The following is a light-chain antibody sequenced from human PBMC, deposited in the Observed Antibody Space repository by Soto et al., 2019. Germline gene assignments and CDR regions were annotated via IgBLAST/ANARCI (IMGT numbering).Light chain of an antibody. Sequence: DIQMTQSPSSLSASVGDRVTITCRASQTISTYLNWYQQKPGKPPKLLIYAASSLQSGVPSRFSGSGSGTDCTLTISNLQPDDFATYYCQQSYSTPRTFGQGTKV. CDR2: AAS. V-gene: IGKV1-39*01. CDR1: QTISTY. J-gene: IGKJ1*01. CDR3: QQSYSTPRT.